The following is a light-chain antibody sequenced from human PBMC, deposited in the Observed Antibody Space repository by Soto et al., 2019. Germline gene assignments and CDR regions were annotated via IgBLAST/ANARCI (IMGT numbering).Light chain of an antibody. Sequence: DIQMTQSPSTLSASVGDRVTITCRASQSISSWLAWYQQKPGKAPKLLIYKASSLESGVPSRFSGSGSGKEFTLTISSLQPDDFATYYCQQNNSYPWTFGQGTKGEIK. V-gene: IGKV1-5*03. CDR2: KAS. CDR3: QQNNSYPWT. J-gene: IGKJ1*01. CDR1: QSISSW.